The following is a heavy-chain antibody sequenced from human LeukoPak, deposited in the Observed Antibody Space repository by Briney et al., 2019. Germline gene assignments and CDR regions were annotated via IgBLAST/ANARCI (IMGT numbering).Heavy chain of an antibody. CDR1: GFTFSAYA. V-gene: IGHV1-24*01. J-gene: IGHJ4*02. D-gene: IGHD3-22*01. Sequence: PGGSLRLSCEASGFTFSAYAMTWVRQAPGKGLEWMGGFDPEDGETIYAQKFQGRVTMTEDTSTDTAYMELSSLRSEDTAVYYCATVVDYYDSSGLDYWGQGTLVTVSS. CDR3: ATVVDYYDSSGLDY. CDR2: FDPEDGET.